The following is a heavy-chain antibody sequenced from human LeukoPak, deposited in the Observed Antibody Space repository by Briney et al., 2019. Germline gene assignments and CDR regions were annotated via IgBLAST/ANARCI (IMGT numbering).Heavy chain of an antibody. CDR3: ARVVRYSSSWWGIDP. D-gene: IGHD6-13*01. CDR1: GGSINNYY. V-gene: IGHV4-4*07. CDR2: IYTSGSP. J-gene: IGHJ5*02. Sequence: SETLSLTCTVTGGSINNYYWSWIRQPAGKGLEWIGLIYTSGSPNYSPSLKSRVTMSVDTSKNQVSLKLSFVTAADTAVYYCARVVRYSSSWWGIDPWGQGTLVTVSS.